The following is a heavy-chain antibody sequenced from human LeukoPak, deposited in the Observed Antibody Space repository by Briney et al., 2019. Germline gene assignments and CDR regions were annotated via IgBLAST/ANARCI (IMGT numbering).Heavy chain of an antibody. D-gene: IGHD1-26*01. V-gene: IGHV4-4*02. CDR3: TRESGAFSPFGF. CDR1: GGSITTTNW. CDR2: VHLSGAT. J-gene: IGHJ4*02. Sequence: SGTLSLTCAVSGGSITTTNWWSWVRQPPGKGLEWIGEVHLSGATNYNLSLESRVSMSIDKSRNHLSLEVTSVTAADTAIYYCTRESGAFSPFGFWGQGTLVTVSS.